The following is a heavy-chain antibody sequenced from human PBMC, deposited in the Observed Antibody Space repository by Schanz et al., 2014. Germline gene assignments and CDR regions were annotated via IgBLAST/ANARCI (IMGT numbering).Heavy chain of an antibody. CDR1: GFTFSTYA. CDR2: LSGSGGST. D-gene: IGHD2-2*01. Sequence: VQLVESGGGLVKPGGSLRLSCAASGFTFSTYAMSWVRQAPGKGLEWVSALSGSGGSTYYADSVKGRFTISRDNSKNTLYLQMNSLRAEDTAVYYCAKDLLYGAPMPLNHLDYWGQGTLVTVSS. CDR3: AKDLLYGAPMPLNHLDY. V-gene: IGHV3-23*04. J-gene: IGHJ4*02.